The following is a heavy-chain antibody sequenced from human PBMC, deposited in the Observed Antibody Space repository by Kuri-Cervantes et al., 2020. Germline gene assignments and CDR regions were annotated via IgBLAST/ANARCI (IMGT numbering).Heavy chain of an antibody. J-gene: IGHJ6*02. CDR1: GFTFSSYG. CDR2: ISYDGSNK. V-gene: IGHV3-30*03. Sequence: GESLKISCAASGFTFSSYGMHWVRQAPGKGLEWVAVISYDGSNKYYADSVKGRFTISRDNSKNTLYLQMNSLRAEDTAVYYCAREPNPTGHYYYGMDAWGQGTTVTVSS. D-gene: IGHD1-1*01. CDR3: AREPNPTGHYYYGMDA.